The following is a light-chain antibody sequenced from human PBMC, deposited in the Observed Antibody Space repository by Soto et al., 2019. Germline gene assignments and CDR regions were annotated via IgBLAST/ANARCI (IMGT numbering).Light chain of an antibody. V-gene: IGLV2-14*01. J-gene: IGLJ1*01. CDR2: EVS. CDR1: SSNVGGYNF. Sequence: QSALTQPASVSGSPGQSITISCTGTSSNVGGYNFVSWYQQYPGEAPKLMIYEVSNRPSGVSNRFSGSKSGNTASLTISGLQAEDETDYYCSSYTGSSSRYVFGTGTQLTVL. CDR3: SSYTGSSSRYV.